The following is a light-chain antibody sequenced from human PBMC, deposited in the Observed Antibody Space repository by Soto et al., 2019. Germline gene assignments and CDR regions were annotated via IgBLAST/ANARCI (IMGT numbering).Light chain of an antibody. CDR2: GAS. CDR1: QSVSSN. Sequence: EIVMTQSPATLSVSPWERATLSCRASQSVSSNLAWYQQKPGQAPRLLIYGASTRATGIPARFSGSGSGTEFTLTINSLQSEDFAIYYCQPYGSWPLTFGDGTKVDIK. V-gene: IGKV3-15*01. CDR3: QPYGSWPLT. J-gene: IGKJ4*01.